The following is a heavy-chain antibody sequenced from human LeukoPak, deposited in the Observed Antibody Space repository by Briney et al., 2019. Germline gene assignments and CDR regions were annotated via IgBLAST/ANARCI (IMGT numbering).Heavy chain of an antibody. CDR3: ARGVYSYGPDY. CDR1: GGSFSGYY. D-gene: IGHD5-18*01. J-gene: IGHJ4*02. Sequence: SETLSLTCAVYGGSFSGYYWSWIRQPPGKGLEWIGEINHGGSTNYNPSLKSRVTISVDTSKNQFSLKLSSVTAADTAMYYCARGVYSYGPDYWGQGTLVTVSS. CDR2: INHGGST. V-gene: IGHV4-34*01.